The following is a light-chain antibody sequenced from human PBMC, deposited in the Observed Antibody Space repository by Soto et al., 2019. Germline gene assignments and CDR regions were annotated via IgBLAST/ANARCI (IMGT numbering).Light chain of an antibody. J-gene: IGKJ1*01. CDR2: GAF. Sequence: DIEMTQSPSSLSASVGDRVTVTCRASQDISNFLAWYQQKPGKVPKLLIYGAFTLQSGVPSRFSARGSGTDFTLTLSSLQPEDVATYYCQKYNSAPQTFGQGTKVEIK. CDR1: QDISNF. CDR3: QKYNSAPQT. V-gene: IGKV1-27*01.